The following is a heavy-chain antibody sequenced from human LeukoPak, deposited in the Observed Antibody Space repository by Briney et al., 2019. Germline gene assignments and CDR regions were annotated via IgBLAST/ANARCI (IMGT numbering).Heavy chain of an antibody. CDR1: GFTFSSYS. CDR3: ARDESMVRGVINKRPIDY. J-gene: IGHJ4*02. V-gene: IGHV3-21*01. D-gene: IGHD3-10*01. Sequence: PGGSLRLSCAASGFTFSSYSMNWVRQAPGKGLEWVSSISSSSSYIYYADSVKGRFTISRDNAKNSLYLQMNSLRAEDTAVYYCARDESMVRGVINKRPIDYWGQGTLVTVSS. CDR2: ISSSSSYI.